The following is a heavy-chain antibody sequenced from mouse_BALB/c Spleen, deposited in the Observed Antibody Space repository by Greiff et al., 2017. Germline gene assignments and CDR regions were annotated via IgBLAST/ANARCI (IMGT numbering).Heavy chain of an antibody. CDR1: GYTFTSYW. CDR3: ASRVYYGSSYGGYFDY. V-gene: IGHV1-87*01. D-gene: IGHD1-1*01. J-gene: IGHJ2*01. CDR2: IYPGDGDT. Sequence: VQLQQSGAELARPGASVKLSCKASGYTFTSYWMQWVKQRPGQGLEWIGAIYPGDGDTRYTQKFKGKATLTADKSSSTAYMQLSSLASEDSAVYYCASRVYYGSSYGGYFDYWGQGTTLTVSS.